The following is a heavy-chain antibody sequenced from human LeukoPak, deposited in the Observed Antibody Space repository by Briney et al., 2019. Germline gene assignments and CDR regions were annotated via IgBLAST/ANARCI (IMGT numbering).Heavy chain of an antibody. D-gene: IGHD3-9*01. V-gene: IGHV1-69*04. CDR2: IIPILGIA. CDR3: ARDNYDILTGYDY. CDR1: GGTFSSYA. J-gene: IGHJ4*02. Sequence: GASVKVSCKASGGTFSSYAISWVRQAPGQGLEWMGRIIPILGIANYAQKFQGRVTITADKSTSTAYMELSSLRSEDTAVYYCARDNYDILTGYDYWGQGTLVTVSP.